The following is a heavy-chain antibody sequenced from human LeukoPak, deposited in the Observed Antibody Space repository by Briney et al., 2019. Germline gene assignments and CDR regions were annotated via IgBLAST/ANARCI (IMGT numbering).Heavy chain of an antibody. CDR3: ARCQVVVAAAYYYGMDV. J-gene: IGHJ6*02. CDR2: ISSSSSYI. D-gene: IGHD2-15*01. V-gene: IGHV3-21*01. Sequence: GGSLRLSCAASGFTFSSYGMHWVRQAPGKGLEWVSSISSSSSYIYYADSVKGRFTISRDNAKNSLYLQMNSLRAEDTAVYYCARCQVVVAAAYYYGMDVWGQGTTVTVSS. CDR1: GFTFSSYG.